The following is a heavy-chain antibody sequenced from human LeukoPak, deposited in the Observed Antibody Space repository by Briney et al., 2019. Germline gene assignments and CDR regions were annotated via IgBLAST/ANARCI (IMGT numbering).Heavy chain of an antibody. CDR3: ARDTHSRYGGNENDY. D-gene: IGHD4-23*01. Sequence: GGSLRLSCAASGSTFSGSDVHWVRQAPGKGLEWVSSISSSSSYIYYADSVKGRFTISRDNAKNSLYLQMNSLRAEDTAVYYCARDTHSRYGGNENDYWGQGTLVTVSS. V-gene: IGHV3-21*01. CDR2: ISSSSSYI. CDR1: GSTFSGSD. J-gene: IGHJ4*02.